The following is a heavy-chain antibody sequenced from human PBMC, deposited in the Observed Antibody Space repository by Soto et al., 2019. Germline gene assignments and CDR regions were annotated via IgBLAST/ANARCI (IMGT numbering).Heavy chain of an antibody. V-gene: IGHV3-23*01. Sequence: EVQLWEFGGGLVQPGGTLRLSCAASGFTFSNYAMNWVRQAPGKGLEWVSVISHNGASTYSADSVKGRFTTSRDNSKNALYLQMHRLRAEDTAVYYCAKGKYSSGWYVRVDVFDIWGQGTVVTVSS. J-gene: IGHJ3*02. D-gene: IGHD6-19*01. CDR2: ISHNGAST. CDR1: GFTFSNYA. CDR3: AKGKYSSGWYVRVDVFDI.